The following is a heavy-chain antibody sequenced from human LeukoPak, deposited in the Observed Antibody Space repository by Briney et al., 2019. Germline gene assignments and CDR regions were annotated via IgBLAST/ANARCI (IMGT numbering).Heavy chain of an antibody. J-gene: IGHJ4*02. D-gene: IGHD4-17*01. Sequence: SETLSLTCTVSGGSINSGGYYWNWIRQHPGKGLEWIGYIYYSGSTNYNPSLKSRVTISIDTSRKFFSLKLTSVTAADTAVYYCGRGQFYGDYEDYWGQGTLVTVSS. CDR2: IYYSGST. V-gene: IGHV4-31*03. CDR1: GGSINSGGYY. CDR3: GRGQFYGDYEDY.